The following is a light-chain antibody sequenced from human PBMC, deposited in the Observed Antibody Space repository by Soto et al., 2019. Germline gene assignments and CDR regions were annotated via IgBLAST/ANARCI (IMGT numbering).Light chain of an antibody. Sequence: DIQMTQSPSSLSASVGDRVTITCRASQGISNYVAWYQQKPGKVPKLLIYAASTLQSGVPSRFSGSGSGTDFTLSISSLQPEDVGTFYCQKYHSAPPTLGHGTKVDIK. CDR2: AAS. V-gene: IGKV1-27*01. CDR1: QGISNY. CDR3: QKYHSAPPT. J-gene: IGKJ1*01.